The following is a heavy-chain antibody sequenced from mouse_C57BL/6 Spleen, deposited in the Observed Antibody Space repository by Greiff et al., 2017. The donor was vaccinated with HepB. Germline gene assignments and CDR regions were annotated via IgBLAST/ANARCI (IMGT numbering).Heavy chain of an antibody. V-gene: IGHV1-26*01. D-gene: IGHD1-1*01. CDR1: GYTFTDYY. CDR3: ARLYYGSSYGLYYAMDY. CDR2: INPNNGGT. J-gene: IGHJ4*01. Sequence: VQLKQSGPELVKPGASVKISCKASGYTFTDYYMNWVKQSHGKSLEWIGDINPNNGGTSYNQKFKGKATLTVDKSSSTAYMELRSLTSEDSAVYYCARLYYGSSYGLYYAMDYWGQGTSVTVSS.